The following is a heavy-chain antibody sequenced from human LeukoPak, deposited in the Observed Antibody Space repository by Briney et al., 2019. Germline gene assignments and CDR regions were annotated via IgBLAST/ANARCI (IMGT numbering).Heavy chain of an antibody. D-gene: IGHD4-11*01. V-gene: IGHV4-59*01. CDR3: ARDCSKGGGFDY. Sequence: SETLSLTCTVSGGSISGFYWSWIRQPPGKGLEWIGYMDKSGGTTYNPSLKSRVTISVDTSKNQFSLNLSPVTAADTAVYYCARDCSKGGGFDYWGQGTLVTVSS. CDR2: MDKSGGT. J-gene: IGHJ4*02. CDR1: GGSISGFY.